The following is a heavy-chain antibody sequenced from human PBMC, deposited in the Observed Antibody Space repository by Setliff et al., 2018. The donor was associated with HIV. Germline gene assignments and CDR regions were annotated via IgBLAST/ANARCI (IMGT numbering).Heavy chain of an antibody. V-gene: IGHV4-38-2*02. J-gene: IGHJ6*04. CDR1: GYSISSRYY. CDR2: VYHTGST. CDR3: ARGSYYYYNMDV. Sequence: SETLSLTCTVSGYSISSRYYWGWIRQPPGKGLEWIGSVYHTGSTYYNPSLKSRVTMSADTSKNQFSLKLSSVTAADTAVYYCARGSYYYYNMDVWGKGTTVTVSS.